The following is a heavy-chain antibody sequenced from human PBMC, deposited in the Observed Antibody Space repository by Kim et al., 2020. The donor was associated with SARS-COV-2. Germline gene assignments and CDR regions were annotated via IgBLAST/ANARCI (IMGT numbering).Heavy chain of an antibody. Sequence: SETLSLTCAVYGGSFSGYYWSWIRQPPGKGLEWIGEINHSGSTNYNPSLKSRVTISVDTSKNQFSLKLSSVTAADTAVYYCARRGGATPTTYYFDYWGQGTLVTVSS. V-gene: IGHV4-34*01. D-gene: IGHD1-26*01. J-gene: IGHJ4*02. CDR3: ARRGGATPTTYYFDY. CDR1: GGSFSGYY. CDR2: INHSGST.